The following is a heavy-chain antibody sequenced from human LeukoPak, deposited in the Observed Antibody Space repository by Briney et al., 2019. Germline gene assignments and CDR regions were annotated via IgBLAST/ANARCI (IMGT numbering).Heavy chain of an antibody. Sequence: GGSLRLSCAASGFTFTSYWMHWVRQAPGKGLVWVSRINNDGSGTTYADSVKGRFTISRDHAKNTLHLQMNSLRAEDTAVYYCARSYSNYHYGMDVWGQGTTVTVSS. CDR2: INNDGSGT. D-gene: IGHD4-11*01. CDR3: ARSYSNYHYGMDV. CDR1: GFTFTSYW. J-gene: IGHJ6*02. V-gene: IGHV3-74*01.